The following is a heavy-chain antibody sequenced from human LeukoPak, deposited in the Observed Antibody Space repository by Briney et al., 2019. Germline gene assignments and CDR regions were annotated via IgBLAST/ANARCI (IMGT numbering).Heavy chain of an antibody. CDR1: GYTFTGYY. CDR2: INPNSGGT. V-gene: IGHV1-2*02. Sequence: GASVKVSCKASGYTFTGYYMHWVRQAPGQGLEWMGWINPNSGGTNYAQKLQGRVTMTRDTSISTAYMELSRLRSDDTAVYYCARKRFLSYYYDSSGYYPYWGQGTLVTVSS. J-gene: IGHJ4*02. D-gene: IGHD3-22*01. CDR3: ARKRFLSYYYDSSGYYPY.